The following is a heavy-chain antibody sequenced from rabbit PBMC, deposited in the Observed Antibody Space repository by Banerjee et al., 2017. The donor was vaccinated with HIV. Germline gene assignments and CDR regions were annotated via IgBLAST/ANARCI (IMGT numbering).Heavy chain of an antibody. V-gene: IGHV1S40*01. CDR3: ARDLPGVIGWNFGW. Sequence: QSLEESGGGLVQPEGSLTLTCTASGFDLSSSYYICWVRQPPGKGLEWVGCIGPRSSDATYYASWAKGRFTISKPSSTTVTLQMTSLTAADTATYFCARDLPGVIGWNFGWWGPGTLVTVS. J-gene: IGHJ6*01. CDR2: IGPRSSDAT. CDR1: GFDLSSSYY. D-gene: IGHD1-1*01.